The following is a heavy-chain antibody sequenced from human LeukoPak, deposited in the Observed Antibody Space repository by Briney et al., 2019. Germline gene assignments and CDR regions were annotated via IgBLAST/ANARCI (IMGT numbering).Heavy chain of an antibody. V-gene: IGHV3-7*01. CDR1: GFAFSSYH. J-gene: IGHJ4*02. CDR2: INPDGSEK. D-gene: IGHD5-18*01. Sequence: GGSLRHSCAASGFAFSSYHMNWVRQAPGKGLGWVASINPDGSEKYSVDSVEGRFTISRDNAKNLLYLQVNSLRVEDTAFYYCARDLAYSRLDYWGQGMLVTVSS. CDR3: ARDLAYSRLDY.